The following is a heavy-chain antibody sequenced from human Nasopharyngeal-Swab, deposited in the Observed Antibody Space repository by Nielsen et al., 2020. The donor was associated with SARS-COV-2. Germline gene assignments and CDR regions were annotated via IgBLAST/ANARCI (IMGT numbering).Heavy chain of an antibody. V-gene: IGHV3-23*01. D-gene: IGHD3-22*01. Sequence: GESLKISCAASGFTFSNHAMSWIRQAPGKGLEWVSGISSSGRSKYYTDSVKGRFTVSRENSMNTLFLQVNSLRVEDTAVYYCAKEISSAWYWYFVLWGRGTLVTVSS. CDR2: ISSSGRSK. J-gene: IGHJ2*01. CDR1: GFTFSNHA. CDR3: AKEISSAWYWYFVL.